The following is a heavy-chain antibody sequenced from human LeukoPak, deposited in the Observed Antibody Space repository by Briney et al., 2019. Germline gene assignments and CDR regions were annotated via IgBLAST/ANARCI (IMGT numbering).Heavy chain of an antibody. J-gene: IGHJ3*02. CDR2: INPSGGST. Sequence: GASVKVSCKASGYTFTSYYMHWVRQAPGQGLEWMGIINPSGGSTSYAQKFQGRVTMTRDTPTSTVYMELSSLRSEDTAVYYCARLTMVRVHSEDAFDIWGQGTMVTVSS. D-gene: IGHD3-10*01. CDR1: GYTFTSYY. V-gene: IGHV1-46*03. CDR3: ARLTMVRVHSEDAFDI.